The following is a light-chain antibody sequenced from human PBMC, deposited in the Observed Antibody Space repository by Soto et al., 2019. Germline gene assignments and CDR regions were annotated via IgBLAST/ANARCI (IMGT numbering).Light chain of an antibody. CDR3: QQSYSTPFT. J-gene: IGKJ2*01. CDR1: QSISNY. V-gene: IGKV1-39*01. CDR2: AAS. Sequence: DIQMTQSPSSLSASVGDRVTITCRASQSISNYLNWYQNKPGKAPKLLIYAASSFQSGVPSRFGGSGSGTYFTITISSLQPEDFGTYYCQQSYSTPFTFGQGTKVEIK.